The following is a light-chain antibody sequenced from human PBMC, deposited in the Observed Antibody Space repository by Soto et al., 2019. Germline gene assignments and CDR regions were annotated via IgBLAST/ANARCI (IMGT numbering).Light chain of an antibody. CDR1: ESISSS. CDR3: QQYNSYS. J-gene: IGKJ1*01. CDR2: KAS. V-gene: IGKV1-5*03. Sequence: DIQMTQSPSTLSASVGDRATIACRASESISSSLAWYQQKPGKAPKLLIFKASTLESGVPSRFSGSGYGTKFSLTISSLQPDDFATYYCQQYNSYSFGQGTKVDIK.